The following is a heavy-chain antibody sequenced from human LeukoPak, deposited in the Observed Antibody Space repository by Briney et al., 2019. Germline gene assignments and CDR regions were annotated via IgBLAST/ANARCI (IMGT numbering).Heavy chain of an antibody. J-gene: IGHJ4*02. CDR3: AREAPRGTSSNPYYFDS. D-gene: IGHD6-6*01. CDR2: ISFSSSTI. Sequence: GGSLRLSCAASGFTFSSYSMNWVRQAPGKGLEWVSYISFSSSTIYYADSVKGRFTISRDNAKNLLYLQMNSLRAEDTAVYYCAREAPRGTSSNPYYFDSWGQGTLVTVSS. CDR1: GFTFSSYS. V-gene: IGHV3-48*01.